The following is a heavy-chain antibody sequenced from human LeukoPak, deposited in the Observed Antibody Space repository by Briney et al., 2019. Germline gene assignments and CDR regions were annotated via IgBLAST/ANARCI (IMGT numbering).Heavy chain of an antibody. D-gene: IGHD6-19*01. CDR3: ARGEQWLSNWFDP. V-gene: IGHV3-48*04. J-gene: IGHJ5*02. CDR1: GFTFSSYS. CDR2: ISSSSSTI. Sequence: GGSLRLSCAASGFTFSSYSMNWVRQAPGRGLEWVSYISSSSSTIYYADSVKGRFTISRDNAKNSLYLQMNSLRAEDTAVYYCARGEQWLSNWFDPWGQGTLVTVSS.